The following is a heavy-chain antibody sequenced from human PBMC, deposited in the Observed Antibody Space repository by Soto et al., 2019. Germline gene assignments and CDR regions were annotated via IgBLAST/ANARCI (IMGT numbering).Heavy chain of an antibody. J-gene: IGHJ3*01. V-gene: IGHV3-30*18. CDR2: ISHEGSNK. CDR3: AKGWPEYSSGSFPFDV. CDR1: GFSLSDSG. D-gene: IGHD6-19*01. Sequence: GGALRLSCAASGFSLSDSGMHWVRQAPGKGLEGVAVISHEGSNKYYADSVKGRFTTSRDNSKHTVYLNMDSLTAEDTAVYYCAKGWPEYSSGSFPFDVWGQGTLVTVS.